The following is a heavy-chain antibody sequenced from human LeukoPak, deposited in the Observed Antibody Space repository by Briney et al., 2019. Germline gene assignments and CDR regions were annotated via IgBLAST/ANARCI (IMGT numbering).Heavy chain of an antibody. Sequence: GGSLRLSCAASGFTFSDYNMRWVRQAPGKGLEWVSSISRSGSTKYYADSVKGRFTISRDNAKNSLFLQMNSLRAEDTALYYCARVLRYCSGGNCYSGGLGYMDVWGKGTTVTISS. CDR3: ARVLRYCSGGNCYSGGLGYMDV. J-gene: IGHJ6*03. D-gene: IGHD2-15*01. CDR2: ISRSGSTK. CDR1: GFTFSDYN. V-gene: IGHV3-11*01.